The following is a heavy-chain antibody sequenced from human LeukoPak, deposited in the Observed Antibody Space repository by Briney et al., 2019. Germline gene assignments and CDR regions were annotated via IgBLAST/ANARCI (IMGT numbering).Heavy chain of an antibody. Sequence: SETLSLTRTVSGGSMSGYYWIWIRQPAGKGLEWVGRIYDSGSTNYNPSLKSRVTMSVDTSKNQFSLKLSSVTAADTAIYYCARVTSGAFDIWGQGTMVTVSS. CDR2: IYDSGST. CDR1: GGSMSGYY. V-gene: IGHV4-4*07. J-gene: IGHJ3*02. CDR3: ARVTSGAFDI.